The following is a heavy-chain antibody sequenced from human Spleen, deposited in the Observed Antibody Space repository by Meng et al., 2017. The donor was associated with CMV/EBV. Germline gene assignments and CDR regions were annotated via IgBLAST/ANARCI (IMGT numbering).Heavy chain of an antibody. V-gene: IGHV4-39*01. Sequence: CTFSGVSSRTTIYSCRLLLHPPGMVLECFASMYFLGSSIYHPSLPRRVTMSVDTSKNQFSLKMSSVTAADTAVYYCARTTYTLIPDYWGQGTLVTVSS. D-gene: IGHD3-16*01. J-gene: IGHJ4*02. CDR1: GVSSRTTIYS. CDR3: ARTTYTLIPDY. CDR2: MYFLGSS.